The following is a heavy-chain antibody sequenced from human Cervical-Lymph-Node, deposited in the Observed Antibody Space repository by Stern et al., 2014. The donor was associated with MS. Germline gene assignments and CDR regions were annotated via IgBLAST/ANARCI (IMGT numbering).Heavy chain of an antibody. V-gene: IGHV3-21*02. D-gene: IGHD1-26*01. CDR1: GFTFSSNS. Sequence: EVQLVESGGGLVKPGGSLRLSCAASGFTFSSNSMNWVRQAPGKGLEWVSSISSSSSYIYYADSVKGRFTISRDNAKNSLYLQMNSLRAEDTAVYYCARDLGLYSGSYLGFDYWGQGTLGTVSS. J-gene: IGHJ4*02. CDR3: ARDLGLYSGSYLGFDY. CDR2: ISSSSSYI.